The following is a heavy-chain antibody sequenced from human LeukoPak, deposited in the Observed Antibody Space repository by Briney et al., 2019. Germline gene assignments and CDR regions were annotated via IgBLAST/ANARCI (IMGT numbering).Heavy chain of an antibody. J-gene: IGHJ3*02. CDR2: ISYDGSNK. Sequence: GGSLRLSCAASGFIFTDYWMYWVRQAPGKGLEWVAVISYDGSNKYYADSVKGRFTISRDNSKNTLYLQMNSLRAEDTAVYYCASYLGSPDYSGSYYDAFDIWGQGTMVTVSS. V-gene: IGHV3-30-3*01. CDR3: ASYLGSPDYSGSYYDAFDI. D-gene: IGHD1-26*01. CDR1: GFIFTDYW.